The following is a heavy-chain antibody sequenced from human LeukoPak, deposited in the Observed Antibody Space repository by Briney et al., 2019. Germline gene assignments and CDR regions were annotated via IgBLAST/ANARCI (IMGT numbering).Heavy chain of an antibody. Sequence: TSETLSLTCTGYGGSISSYYWGWIRQPPGKGLEWIRYIYYSGSTNYNPSLKSRVRISEDTSKNQFSVKLSSVTAADTAVYYCAVGGGERDQTPYDAFDIWGQGTMVTVSS. CDR2: IYYSGST. D-gene: IGHD1-1*01. J-gene: IGHJ3*02. CDR1: GGSISSYY. CDR3: AVGGGERDQTPYDAFDI. V-gene: IGHV4-59*08.